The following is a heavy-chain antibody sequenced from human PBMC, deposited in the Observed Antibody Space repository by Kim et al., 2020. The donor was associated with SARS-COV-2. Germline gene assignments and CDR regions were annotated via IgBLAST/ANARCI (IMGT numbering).Heavy chain of an antibody. CDR3: ARGNYGSGTILDY. D-gene: IGHD3-10*01. Sequence: GGSLRLSCAASGFTFSSYSMNWVRQAPGKGLEWVSSISSSSSYIYYADSVKGRFTISRDNAKNSLYLQMNSLRAEDMAVYYCARGNYGSGTILDYWGQGTLVTVSS. J-gene: IGHJ4*02. V-gene: IGHV3-21*01. CDR2: ISSSSSYI. CDR1: GFTFSSYS.